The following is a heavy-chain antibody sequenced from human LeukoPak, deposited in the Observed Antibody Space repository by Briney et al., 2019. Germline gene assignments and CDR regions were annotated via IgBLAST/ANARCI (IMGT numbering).Heavy chain of an antibody. CDR1: GGTFSSYA. Sequence: ASVKVSCKASGGTFSSYAISWVRQAPGQGLEWMGRIIPILGIANYAQKFQGRVTITADKSTSTAYMELSSLRSEDTAVYYCAREVVGSSSTSPGVIDYWGQGTLVTVSS. J-gene: IGHJ4*02. CDR2: IIPILGIA. D-gene: IGHD6-6*01. CDR3: AREVVGSSSTSPGVIDY. V-gene: IGHV1-69*04.